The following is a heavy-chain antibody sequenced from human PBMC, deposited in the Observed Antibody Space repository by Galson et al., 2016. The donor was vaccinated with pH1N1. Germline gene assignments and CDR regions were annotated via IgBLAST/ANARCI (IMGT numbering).Heavy chain of an antibody. J-gene: IGHJ3*02. CDR3: ARQYDFGDYRGNAFDI. V-gene: IGHV5-51*03. CDR1: GYRFTSYW. CDR2: VNPGGSTI. Sequence: QSGAEVKKPGESLKISCKASGYRFTSYWIAWVRQVPGKGLAWVGVVNPGGSTIRYGPPFQCQVTISSDKSINTAYLQWISLKASDTATYYCARQYDFGDYRGNAFDIWGQGTMVIVSS. D-gene: IGHD4-17*01.